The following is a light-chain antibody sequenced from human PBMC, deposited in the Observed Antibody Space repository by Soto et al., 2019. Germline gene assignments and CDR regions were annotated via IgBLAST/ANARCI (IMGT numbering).Light chain of an antibody. CDR1: QSVSSY. CDR3: QQRSNWPPLI. Sequence: EIVLTQSPATLSLSPGERATLSCRASQSVSSYLAWYQQKPGQAPRLLIYDASNRATGIPARFSGSGSGTDFTRTISSLEPEDFAVYYCQQRSNWPPLIFGGGTKVEIK. V-gene: IGKV3-11*01. CDR2: DAS. J-gene: IGKJ4*01.